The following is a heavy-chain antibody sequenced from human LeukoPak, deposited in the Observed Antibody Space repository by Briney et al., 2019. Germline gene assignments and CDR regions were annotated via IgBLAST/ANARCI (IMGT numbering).Heavy chain of an antibody. CDR3: ARCLLYLWNRNFYYYMDV. CDR2: ISSDSTLI. J-gene: IGHJ6*03. V-gene: IGHV3-21*01. Sequence: TGGSLRLSCAASGFTFSTFSMNWVRQAPGKGLEWVAAISSDSTLIYYADSLKGRFTISRDNAKNSLYLQMNSLRAEDTAVYYCARCLLYLWNRNFYYYMDVWGKGTTVTVSS. D-gene: IGHD1-14*01. CDR1: GFTFSTFS.